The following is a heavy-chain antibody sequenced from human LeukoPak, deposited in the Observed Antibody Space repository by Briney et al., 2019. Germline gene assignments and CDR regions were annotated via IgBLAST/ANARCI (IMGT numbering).Heavy chain of an antibody. Sequence: GGSLRLPCAASGFTFSSYAMSWVRQAPGKGLEWVSAISGSGGSTYYADSVKGRFTISRDNSKNTLYLQINSLRAEDTAVYYCAKDLRGGYWYFDLWGRGTLVTVSS. CDR1: GFTFSSYA. J-gene: IGHJ2*01. CDR2: ISGSGGST. CDR3: AKDLRGGYWYFDL. D-gene: IGHD4-23*01. V-gene: IGHV3-23*01.